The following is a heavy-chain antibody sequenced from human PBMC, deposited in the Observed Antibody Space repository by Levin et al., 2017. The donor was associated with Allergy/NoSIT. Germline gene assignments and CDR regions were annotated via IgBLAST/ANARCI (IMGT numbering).Heavy chain of an antibody. J-gene: IGHJ4*02. CDR3: ARGTLVVAGIDF. Sequence: GESLKISCAASGFTFSSYGIHWVRQAAGKGLEWVADLTSTGDTHYADSVKGRFTISREEAKNSWYLQMNSLRAGDTAVYYCARGTLVVAGIDFWGQGTLVTVSS. D-gene: IGHD6-19*01. CDR1: GFTFSSYG. V-gene: IGHV3-13*01. CDR2: LTSTGDT.